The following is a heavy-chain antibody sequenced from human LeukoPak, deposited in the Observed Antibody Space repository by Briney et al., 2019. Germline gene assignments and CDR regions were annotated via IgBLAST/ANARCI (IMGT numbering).Heavy chain of an antibody. CDR3: ARENGIFAFDI. D-gene: IGHD1-26*01. CDR1: GFTFTTYT. Sequence: GGSLRLSCAVSGFTFTTYTMHWVRQAPGKGLEWLSYIGTSGSTIFYADSVKGRCTISRDNAKNSLYLQMNSLRAEDTAVYYCARENGIFAFDIWGQGTMVTVSS. V-gene: IGHV3-48*01. CDR2: IGTSGSTI. J-gene: IGHJ3*02.